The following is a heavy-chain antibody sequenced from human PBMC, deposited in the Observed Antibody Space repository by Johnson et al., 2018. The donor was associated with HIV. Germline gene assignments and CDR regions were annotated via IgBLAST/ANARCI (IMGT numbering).Heavy chain of an antibody. CDR2: ISYDGSNK. D-gene: IGHD2-8*01. J-gene: IGHJ1*01. Sequence: QEQLVESGGGVVQPGRSLRLSCAASGFTFSSYAMHWVRQAPGKGLEWVAVISYDGSNKYYADSVKGRFTISRDNSKKSLYLQMNSLRAEDTALYYCARDPRYCTDGICWAMWG. CDR1: GFTFSSYA. CDR3: ARDPRYCTDGICWAM. V-gene: IGHV3-30*04.